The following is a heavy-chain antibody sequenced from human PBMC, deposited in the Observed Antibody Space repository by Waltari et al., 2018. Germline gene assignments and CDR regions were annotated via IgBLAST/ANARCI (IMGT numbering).Heavy chain of an antibody. Sequence: LQLFESGGGSVQPGESLRISCADSGLTFSSFVMSWVRQAPGSGLEWVSSINTRGTGTYYADSVKGRFTISRDNSENTLSLQMNNLRTEDTAIYYCAKGLSNSVWYEDYWGQGILVTVST. J-gene: IGHJ4*02. V-gene: IGHV3-23*05. CDR3: AKGLSNSVWYEDY. D-gene: IGHD6-19*01. CDR1: GLTFSSFV. CDR2: INTRGTGT.